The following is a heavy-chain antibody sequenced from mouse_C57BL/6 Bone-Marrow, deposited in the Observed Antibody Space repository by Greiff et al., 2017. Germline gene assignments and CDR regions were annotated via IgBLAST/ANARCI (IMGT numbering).Heavy chain of an antibody. V-gene: IGHV2-5*01. Sequence: QVQLQQSGPGLVQPSQSLSITCTVSGFSLTSYGVHWVRQSPGKGLEWLGVIGRGGRTDYNAAFMSRLSITKDNSKSQVFFKMNSLQADDTAIYYCAKLYSNSFYWYFDVWGTGTTVTVSS. D-gene: IGHD2-5*01. CDR2: IGRGGRT. J-gene: IGHJ1*03. CDR3: AKLYSNSFYWYFDV. CDR1: GFSLTSYG.